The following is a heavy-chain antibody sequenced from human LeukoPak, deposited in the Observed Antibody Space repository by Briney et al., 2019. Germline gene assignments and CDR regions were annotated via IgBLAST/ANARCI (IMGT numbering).Heavy chain of an antibody. Sequence: ASVKVSCKASGGIFSSYAITWVRQAPGQGLEWMGWTSPYDDNPEYGKKFQGRVTMTTDTSTNTAYMELRSLRPDDTAVYYCAKVDPPIIAGARGDAFEIWGQGTLVTVSS. CDR1: GGIFSSYA. D-gene: IGHD1-26*01. CDR3: AKVDPPIIAGARGDAFEI. CDR2: TSPYDDNP. J-gene: IGHJ3*02. V-gene: IGHV1-18*01.